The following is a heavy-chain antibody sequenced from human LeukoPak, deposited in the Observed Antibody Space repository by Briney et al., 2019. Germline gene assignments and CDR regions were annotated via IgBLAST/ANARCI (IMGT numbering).Heavy chain of an antibody. D-gene: IGHD2-21*01. CDR2: IYYSGST. J-gene: IGHJ6*02. Sequence: SETLSLTCTVSGGSISSYYWSWIRQPPGKGLEWIGYIYYSGSTNYNPSLKSRVTISVDTSKNQFSLKLSSVTAADTAVYYCARGSRFLYGMDVWGQGTTVTVSS. CDR1: GGSISSYY. CDR3: ARGSRFLYGMDV. V-gene: IGHV4-59*01.